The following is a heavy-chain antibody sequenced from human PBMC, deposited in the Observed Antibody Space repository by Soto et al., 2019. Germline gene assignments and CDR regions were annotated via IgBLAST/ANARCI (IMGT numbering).Heavy chain of an antibody. CDR1: GFTFSSYA. V-gene: IGHV3-23*01. CDR2: ISGSGGST. J-gene: IGHJ6*02. Sequence: GGSLRLSCAASGFTFSSYAMSWVRQAPGKGLEWVSAISGSGGSTYYADSVKGRFTMSRDNSKNTLYLQMNSLRAEDTAVYYCAKGDYYGSGSYYNANYYYYGMDVWGQGTTVTVSS. CDR3: AKGDYYGSGSYYNANYYYYGMDV. D-gene: IGHD3-10*01.